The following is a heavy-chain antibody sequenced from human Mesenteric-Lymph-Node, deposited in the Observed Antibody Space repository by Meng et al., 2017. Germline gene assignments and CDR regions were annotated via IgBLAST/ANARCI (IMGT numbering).Heavy chain of an antibody. Sequence: GGPLRLSCAASGFTFNDYWMSWVRQAPGKGLEGVASIEEDGNQKYYVGSVKGRFTISRDNAKNSVFLQMNSLRGEDTALYYCTRVAYKSGWYGHNYYGMDVWGQGTTVTVSS. CDR3: TRVAYKSGWYGHNYYGMDV. CDR2: IEEDGNQK. V-gene: IGHV3-7*01. D-gene: IGHD6-19*01. J-gene: IGHJ6*02. CDR1: GFTFNDYW.